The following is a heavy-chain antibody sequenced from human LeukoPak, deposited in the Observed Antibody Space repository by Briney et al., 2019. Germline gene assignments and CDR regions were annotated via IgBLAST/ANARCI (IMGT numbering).Heavy chain of an antibody. J-gene: IGHJ5*02. CDR1: GGSISSSSYY. CDR2: IYHSGST. D-gene: IGHD6-13*01. CDR3: ARVGYISSFAMGGLEVNWFDP. Sequence: SETLSLTCTVSGGSISSSSYYWGWIRQPPGKGLEWIGSIYHSGSTYYNPSLKSRVTISVDTSKNQFSLKLSSVTAADTAVYYCARVGYISSFAMGGLEVNWFDPWGQGTLVTVSS. V-gene: IGHV4-39*07.